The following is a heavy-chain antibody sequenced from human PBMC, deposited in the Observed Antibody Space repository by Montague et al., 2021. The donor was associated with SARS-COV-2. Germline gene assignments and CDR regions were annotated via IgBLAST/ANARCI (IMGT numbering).Heavy chain of an antibody. J-gene: IGHJ4*02. CDR1: GFTFSSNW. CDR3: VKSRYGASGADY. V-gene: IGHV3-74*01. D-gene: IGHD7-27*01. CDR2: TNSDGTTT. Sequence: LRLSCAASGFTFSSNWMHWVRRPPGKGLMWVSRTNSDGTTTHYADSVKGRFTISRDNAENMLYLQMNSLRGEDSAVYYCVKSRYGASGADYWGQGTVVTVSS.